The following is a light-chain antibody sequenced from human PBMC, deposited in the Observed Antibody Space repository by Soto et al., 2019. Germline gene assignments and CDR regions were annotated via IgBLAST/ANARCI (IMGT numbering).Light chain of an antibody. J-gene: IGKJ4*01. CDR3: QQYNKWPPLT. CDR2: GAS. V-gene: IGKV3-15*01. CDR1: QSVNSN. Sequence: EVVMTQSPTTLSVSPGERATLSCRASQSVNSNLAWYQQKPGQAPRLLIYGASNRATGIPARFSVSGSGTEFALTISSLQSEDFAVYYCQQYNKWPPLTFGGGTKVEIK.